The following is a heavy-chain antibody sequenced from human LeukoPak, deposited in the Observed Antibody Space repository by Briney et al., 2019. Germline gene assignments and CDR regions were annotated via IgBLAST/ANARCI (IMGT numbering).Heavy chain of an antibody. CDR3: ARGIVLMVYATFDY. CDR2: INHSGST. D-gene: IGHD2-8*01. CDR1: GGSFSGYY. Sequence: SETLSLACAVYGGSFSGYYWSWIRQPPGKGLEWIGEINHSGSTNYNPSLKRRVTISVDTSKNQFSLKLSSVTAADTAVYYCARGIVLMVYATFDYWGQGTLVTVSS. V-gene: IGHV4-34*01. J-gene: IGHJ4*02.